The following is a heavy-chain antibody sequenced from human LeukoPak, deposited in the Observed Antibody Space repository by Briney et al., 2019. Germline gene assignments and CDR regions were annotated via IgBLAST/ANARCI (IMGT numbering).Heavy chain of an antibody. D-gene: IGHD3-22*01. CDR3: ASYDSSGYYYAAFDY. Sequence: KPSGTLSLTSAVSGGSISSSNWWSWVRQPPGKGLEWIGEIYHSGSTNYNPSLKSRVTISVDKSKNQFSLKLSSVTAADTAVYYCASYDSSGYYYAAFDYWGQGTLVTVSS. CDR1: GGSISSSNW. V-gene: IGHV4-4*02. CDR2: IYHSGST. J-gene: IGHJ4*02.